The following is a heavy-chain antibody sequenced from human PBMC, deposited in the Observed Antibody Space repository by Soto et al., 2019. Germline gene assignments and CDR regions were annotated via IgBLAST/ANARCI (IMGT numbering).Heavy chain of an antibody. J-gene: IGHJ4*02. CDR2: INAGNGNT. D-gene: IGHD1-26*01. CDR3: ARDAAVGLFDY. Sequence: ASVKVSCKASGYTFTSYAMHCVRQAPGQRLEWMGWINAGNGNTNYAQKLQGRVTMTTDTSTSTAYMELRSLRSDDTAVYYCARDAAVGLFDYWGQGTLVTVSS. V-gene: IGHV1-3*01. CDR1: GYTFTSYA.